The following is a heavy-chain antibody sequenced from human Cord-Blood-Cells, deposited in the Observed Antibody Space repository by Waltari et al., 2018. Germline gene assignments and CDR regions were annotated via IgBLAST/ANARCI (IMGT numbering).Heavy chain of an antibody. CDR3: AREWKAAGTHWFDP. J-gene: IGHJ5*02. CDR2: IYSGGST. Sequence: EVQLVETGGGLIQHGGTLRLSWAASGFTASSNYMSWVRQAPGKGLEWVSVIYSGGSTYYADSVKGRFTISRDNSKNTLYLQMNSLRAEDTAVYYCAREWKAAGTHWFDPWGQGTLVTVSS. V-gene: IGHV3-53*02. D-gene: IGHD6-13*01. CDR1: GFTASSNY.